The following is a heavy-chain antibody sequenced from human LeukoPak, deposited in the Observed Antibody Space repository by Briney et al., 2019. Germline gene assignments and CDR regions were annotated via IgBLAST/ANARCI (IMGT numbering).Heavy chain of an antibody. CDR2: ISASGRTT. V-gene: IGHV3-23*01. D-gene: IGHD6-13*01. CDR3: AKAMDSSSWYHDY. CDR1: GFTFSSSA. Sequence: SGGSLRLSCAVSGFTFSSSAMSWVRQAPGKGLEWVSVISASGRTTYYADSVKGRFTISRDNSKNTLYLQMITLRADDTALYYCAKAMDSSSWYHDYWGQGTLVTVSS. J-gene: IGHJ4*02.